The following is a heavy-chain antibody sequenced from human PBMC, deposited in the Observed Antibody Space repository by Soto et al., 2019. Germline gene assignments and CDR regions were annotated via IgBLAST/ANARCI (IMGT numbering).Heavy chain of an antibody. Sequence: GESLKISCKGSGYSFTSYWIGWVRQMPGKGLEWMGIIYPGDSGTRYSPSFQGQVTISADKSISTAYLQWSSLKAPDTAMYYCARSPPDYYYYYGMDVWGQGTTVTVSS. CDR1: GYSFTSYW. J-gene: IGHJ6*02. CDR2: IYPGDSGT. CDR3: ARSPPDYYYYYGMDV. V-gene: IGHV5-51*01.